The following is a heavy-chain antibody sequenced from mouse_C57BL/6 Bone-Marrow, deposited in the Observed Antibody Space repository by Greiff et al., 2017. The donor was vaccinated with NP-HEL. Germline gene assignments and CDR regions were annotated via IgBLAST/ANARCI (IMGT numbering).Heavy chain of an antibody. V-gene: IGHV1-61*01. CDR3: ASHYGYDVDY. CDR1: GYTFTSYW. J-gene: IGHJ2*01. D-gene: IGHD2-2*01. CDR2: IYPSDSET. Sequence: QVQLLQPGAELVRPGSSVKLSCKASGYTFTSYWMDWVKQRPGQGLEWIGNIYPSDSETHYNQKFKDKATLTVDKSSSTAYMQLSSLTSEDSAVYYCASHYGYDVDYWGQGTTLTVSS.